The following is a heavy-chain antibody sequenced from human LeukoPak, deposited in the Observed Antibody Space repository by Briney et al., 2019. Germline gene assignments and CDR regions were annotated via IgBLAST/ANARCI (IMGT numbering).Heavy chain of an antibody. Sequence: PGGSLKLSCAASGFTFSGTAMHWVRQASGKGLEWVGRIRSKANSYATAYAASVKGRFTISRDDSKSTAFLQMNSLKTEDTAVYYCTRHVGALDSSGYCDYWGQGTLVTVSS. CDR1: GFTFSGTA. V-gene: IGHV3-73*01. CDR3: TRHVGALDSSGYCDY. J-gene: IGHJ4*02. CDR2: IRSKANSYAT. D-gene: IGHD3-22*01.